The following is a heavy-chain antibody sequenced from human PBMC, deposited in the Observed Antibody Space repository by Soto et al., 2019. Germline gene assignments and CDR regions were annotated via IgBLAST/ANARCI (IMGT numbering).Heavy chain of an antibody. CDR1: GYTFTTSG. J-gene: IGHJ6*02. V-gene: IGHV1-18*01. CDR3: ARQGSWPYYYYGLDV. CDR2: ISTYNGDT. D-gene: IGHD1-26*01. Sequence: QVQLVQSGPEVKKPGASVKVSCEASGYTFTTSGISWVRQAPGQGLEWMGWISTYNGDTNSAQKFQGRVIMTADTSTGTVYMELMSLKSDDTAVYYCARQGSWPYYYYGLDVWGQGTTVTVSS.